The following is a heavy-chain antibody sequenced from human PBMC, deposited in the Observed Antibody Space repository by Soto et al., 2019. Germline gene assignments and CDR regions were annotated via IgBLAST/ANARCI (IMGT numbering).Heavy chain of an antibody. CDR3: AKDAVSYNGKWDWFDS. J-gene: IGHJ5*01. CDR1: RFTFSDFA. V-gene: IGHV3-23*01. D-gene: IGHD1-20*01. Sequence: DVQLLESGGGLVQPGGSLTLSCAASRFTFSDFAMNWVRQAPGKVLEWVSSIGGGGTDTYYADSVQGRFTISRDNSKNTLYLQMDSLRDEDTAVYYCAKDAVSYNGKWDWFDSWGQGTLVIVSS. CDR2: IGGGGTDT.